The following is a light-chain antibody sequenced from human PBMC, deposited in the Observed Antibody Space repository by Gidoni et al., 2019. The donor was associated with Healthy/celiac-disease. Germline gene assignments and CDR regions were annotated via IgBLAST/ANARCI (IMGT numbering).Light chain of an antibody. CDR2: GAS. J-gene: IGKJ3*01. CDR1: QSVSSSY. Sequence: ELVLTQSPGTLSLSPGERATLSCRASQSVSSSYLAWYQQKPGQAPRLLIYGASSRATGIPDRISGSGSGTDFTLTISRLEPEDFAVYYCQQYGSSLITFGPGTKVDIK. CDR3: QQYGSSLIT. V-gene: IGKV3-20*01.